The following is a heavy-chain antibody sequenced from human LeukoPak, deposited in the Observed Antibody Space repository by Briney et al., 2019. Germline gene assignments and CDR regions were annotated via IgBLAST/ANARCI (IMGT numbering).Heavy chain of an antibody. CDR3: ARESQPGNAFDI. J-gene: IGHJ3*02. D-gene: IGHD1-14*01. CDR2: ISSSGSTI. Sequence: PGGSLRLSCAASGFTFSSYEMNWVRQAPGKGLEWVSYISSSGSTIYYAASVKGRFTISRDNAKNSLYLQMNSLRAEDTAVYYCARESQPGNAFDIWGQGTMVTVSS. V-gene: IGHV3-48*03. CDR1: GFTFSSYE.